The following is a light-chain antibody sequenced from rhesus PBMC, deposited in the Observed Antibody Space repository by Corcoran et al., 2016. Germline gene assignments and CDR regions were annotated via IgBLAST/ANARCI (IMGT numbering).Light chain of an antibody. Sequence: DIQMTQSPSSLSASVGDTVTITCRASPSISSWLDWYQQKPGKTPKLLINKASRLQRGVPLRFSGSGCGTDFTHTISSLQSEDFATYYCQQYSSRFTFGPGTKLDIK. J-gene: IGKJ3*01. V-gene: IGKV1-22*01. CDR2: KAS. CDR3: QQYSSRFT. CDR1: PSISSW.